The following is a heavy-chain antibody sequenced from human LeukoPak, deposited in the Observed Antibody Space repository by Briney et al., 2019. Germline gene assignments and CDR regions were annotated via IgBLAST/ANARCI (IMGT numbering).Heavy chain of an antibody. J-gene: IGHJ4*02. V-gene: IGHV3-53*01. CDR1: GFTVSSNY. CDR2: IYSGGST. D-gene: IGHD3-22*01. CDR3: ARDGPGYDSSGYYPKYYFDY. Sequence: GGSLRLYCAASGFTVSSNYMSWVRQAPGKGLEWVSVIYSGGSTYYADSVKGRFTISRDNSKNTLYLQMNSLRAEDTAVYYCARDGPGYDSSGYYPKYYFDYWGQGTLVTVSS.